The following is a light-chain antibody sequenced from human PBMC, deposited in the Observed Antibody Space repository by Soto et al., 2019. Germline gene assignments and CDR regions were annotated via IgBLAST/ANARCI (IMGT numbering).Light chain of an antibody. V-gene: IGKV3-15*01. CDR3: HHYNTWPWT. CDR2: RAS. J-gene: IGKJ1*01. CDR1: QSIDGD. Sequence: VDVSQSPTSLSVSPGERVILSCRASQSIDGDLAWYQHRPGQAPRLLISRASTRATGIPARFSGSGSETEFILTINSLQSEDFAIYYCHHYNTWPWTFGQGTKVEI.